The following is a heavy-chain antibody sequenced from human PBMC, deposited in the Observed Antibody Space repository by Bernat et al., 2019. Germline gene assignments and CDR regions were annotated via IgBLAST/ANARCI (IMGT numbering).Heavy chain of an antibody. Sequence: QVQLPQWGAGLLKPSETLSLSCAVYGESFNDYFWTWIRQPPGKGLEWIGEINHRGSTNYNVSLKSRVNILADASKNPCSLTLTSMTAADTAVYYCARRSLDGTLDYWGQGTRVIVSS. CDR3: ARRSLDGTLDY. D-gene: IGHD1-1*01. V-gene: IGHV4-34*01. J-gene: IGHJ4*02. CDR2: INHRGST. CDR1: GESFNDYF.